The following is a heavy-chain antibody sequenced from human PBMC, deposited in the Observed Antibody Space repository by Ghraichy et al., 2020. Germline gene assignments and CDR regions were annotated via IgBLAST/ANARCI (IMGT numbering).Heavy chain of an antibody. D-gene: IGHD3-10*01. Sequence: SCAVYGGSFSGYYWSWIRQPPGKGLEWIGEINHSGSTNYNPSLKSRVTISVDTSKNQFSLKLSSVTAADTAVYYCASLGSGSPRFLINWFDPWGQGTLVTVSS. V-gene: IGHV4-34*01. J-gene: IGHJ5*02. CDR2: INHSGST. CDR1: GGSFSGYY. CDR3: ASLGSGSPRFLINWFDP.